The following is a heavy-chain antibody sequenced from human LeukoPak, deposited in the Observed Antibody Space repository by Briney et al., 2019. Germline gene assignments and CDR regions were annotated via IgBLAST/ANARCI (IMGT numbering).Heavy chain of an antibody. D-gene: IGHD6-19*01. Sequence: GGSLRLSCAASGFTFSSYGMSWVRQAPGKGLEWVASIKQDGSEKYYVDSVKGRLDISRDNAKNSLYLQMSSLGVEDTAVYYCARVDGIAVAPDDAFDVWGQGTMVTVSS. CDR2: IKQDGSEK. CDR1: GFTFSSYG. V-gene: IGHV3-7*03. J-gene: IGHJ3*01. CDR3: ARVDGIAVAPDDAFDV.